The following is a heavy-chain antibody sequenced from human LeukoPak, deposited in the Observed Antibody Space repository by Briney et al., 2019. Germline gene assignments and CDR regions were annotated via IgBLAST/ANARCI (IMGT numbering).Heavy chain of an antibody. V-gene: IGHV1-69*05. J-gene: IGHJ4*02. CDR2: IIPIFGTA. CDR1: GGTFSSYA. D-gene: IGHD1-26*01. CDR3: ASHSSYCGSYYDAIFDY. Sequence: SVTVSCKASGGTFSSYAISWVRQAPGQGLEWMGGIIPIFGTANYAQKFQGRVTITTDESTSIAYMELSSLRSEDTAVYYCASHSSYCGSYYDAIFDYWGQGTLVTVSS.